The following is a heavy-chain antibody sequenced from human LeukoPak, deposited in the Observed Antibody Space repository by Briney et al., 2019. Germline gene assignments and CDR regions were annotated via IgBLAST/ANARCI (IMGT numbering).Heavy chain of an antibody. CDR1: GFTFSSYG. Sequence: GGSLRLSCAASGFTFSSYGMHWVRQAPGKGLEWVAVIWYDGSNKYYADSVKGRFTISRDNSKNTPYLQMNSLRAEDTAVYYCAKDHEEGAVDYWGQGTLVTVSS. CDR3: AKDHEEGAVDY. D-gene: IGHD3-16*01. J-gene: IGHJ4*02. CDR2: IWYDGSNK. V-gene: IGHV3-33*06.